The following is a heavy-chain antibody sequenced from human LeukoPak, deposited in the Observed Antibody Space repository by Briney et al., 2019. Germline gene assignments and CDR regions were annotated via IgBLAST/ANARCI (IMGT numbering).Heavy chain of an antibody. Sequence: SETLSLTCTVSGGSISSYYWSWIRQPPGKGPEWIGEINHSGSTNYNPSLKSRVTISVDTSKNQFSLKLSSVTAADTAVYYCARGWRMRFGGGQGRAFDIWGQGTMVTVSS. D-gene: IGHD3-10*01. CDR3: ARGWRMRFGGGQGRAFDI. CDR1: GGSISSYY. J-gene: IGHJ3*02. V-gene: IGHV4-34*01. CDR2: INHSGST.